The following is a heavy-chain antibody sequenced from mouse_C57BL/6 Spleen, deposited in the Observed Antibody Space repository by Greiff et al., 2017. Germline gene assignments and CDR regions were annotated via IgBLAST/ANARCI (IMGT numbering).Heavy chain of an antibody. Sequence: EVKLMESGGGLVKPGGSLKLSCAASGFTFSDYGMHWVRQAPEKGLEWVAYISSGSSTIYYADTVKGRFTISRDKAKTTRFLQMTSLRSEDTAMYYCARRDSAGYCFDYWGQGTTLTVSS. CDR1: GFTFSDYG. D-gene: IGHD3-2*02. CDR2: ISSGSSTI. V-gene: IGHV5-17*01. J-gene: IGHJ2*01. CDR3: ARRDSAGYCFDY.